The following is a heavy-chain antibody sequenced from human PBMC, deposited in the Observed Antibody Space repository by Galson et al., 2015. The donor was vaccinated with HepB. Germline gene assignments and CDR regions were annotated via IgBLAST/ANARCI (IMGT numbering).Heavy chain of an antibody. CDR1: GYTFTSYV. CDR3: ARVTSIYDFSSRAYSYYYGMDV. Sequence: SVKVSCKASGYTFTSYVTNWVRQAPGQGLEWMGGINTNTGTPTYAQGFTGRFVFSLDTSVSTAYLQISSLKTEDTAVYYCARVTSIYDFSSRAYSYYYGMDVWGQGTTVAVSS. J-gene: IGHJ6*02. V-gene: IGHV7-4-1*02. D-gene: IGHD3-22*01. CDR2: INTNTGTP.